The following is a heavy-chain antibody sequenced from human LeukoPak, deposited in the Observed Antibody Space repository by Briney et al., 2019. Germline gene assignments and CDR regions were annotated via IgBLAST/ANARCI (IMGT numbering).Heavy chain of an antibody. J-gene: IGHJ6*02. Sequence: SETLSLTCTVSGGSISGYYWSWIRQPAGKGLEWIGHVFASGSTNYNPSLKSRVTLSVDTSKNQFYLNLNSLTAADTAVYYCARGYGSGSYSLFYYYYGMDVWGQGTTVTVSS. CDR1: GGSISGYY. V-gene: IGHV4-4*07. D-gene: IGHD3-10*01. CDR3: ARGYGSGSYSLFYYYYGMDV. CDR2: VFASGST.